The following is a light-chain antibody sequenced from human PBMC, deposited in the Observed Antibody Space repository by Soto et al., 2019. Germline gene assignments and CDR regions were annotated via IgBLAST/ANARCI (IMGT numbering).Light chain of an antibody. V-gene: IGKV3-20*01. Sequence: EVVLTQSPGTLSLSPGERATLSCRASQTVFNNYLAWYQQKPGQAPWLLIYGASNRATGIPDRFSGSGSGTDFTLTISGLGPEDVGVYYCQQYGSARALSFGGGTKVEF. CDR2: GAS. CDR3: QQYGSARALS. J-gene: IGKJ4*01. CDR1: QTVFNNY.